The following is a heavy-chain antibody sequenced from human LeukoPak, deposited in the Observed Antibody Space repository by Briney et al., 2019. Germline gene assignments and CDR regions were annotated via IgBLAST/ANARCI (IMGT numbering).Heavy chain of an antibody. Sequence: SVKVSRKASGYTFTSYGISWVRQAPGQGLEWMGRIIPILGIANYAQKFQGRVTITADKSTSTAYMELSSLRSEDTAVYYCARDSGLRGYSYSGYWGQGTLGTVSS. CDR2: IIPILGIA. CDR3: ARDSGLRGYSYSGY. J-gene: IGHJ4*02. V-gene: IGHV1-69*04. CDR1: GYTFTSYG. D-gene: IGHD5-18*01.